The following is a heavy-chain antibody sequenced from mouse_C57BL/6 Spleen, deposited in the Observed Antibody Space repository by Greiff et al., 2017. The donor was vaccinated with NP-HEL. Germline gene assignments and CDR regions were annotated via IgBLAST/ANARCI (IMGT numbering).Heavy chain of an antibody. CDR1: GFTFSSYG. CDR3: ARHGDYSNYAWFAY. CDR2: ISSGGSYT. J-gene: IGHJ3*01. Sequence: DVKLVESGGDLVKPGGSLKLSCAASGFTFSSYGMSWVRQTPDKRLEWVATISSGGSYTYYPDSVKGRFTISRDNAKNTLYLQMSSLKSEDTAMYYCARHGDYSNYAWFAYWGQGTLVTVSA. D-gene: IGHD2-5*01. V-gene: IGHV5-6*02.